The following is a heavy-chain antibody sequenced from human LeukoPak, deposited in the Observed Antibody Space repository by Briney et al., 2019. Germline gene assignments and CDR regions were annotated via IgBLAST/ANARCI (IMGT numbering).Heavy chain of an antibody. J-gene: IGHJ4*02. D-gene: IGHD2-15*01. CDR1: GFTFSSYS. CDR3: ARDWCSGGSCYFPIDY. V-gene: IGHV3-21*01. CDR2: ISGSSSYI. Sequence: GGSLRLSCAASGFTFSSYSMNWVRQAPGKGLEWVSSISGSSSYIYYADSVKGRFTISRDNAKNSLYLQMNSLRAEDTAVYYCARDWCSGGSCYFPIDYWGQGTLVTVSS.